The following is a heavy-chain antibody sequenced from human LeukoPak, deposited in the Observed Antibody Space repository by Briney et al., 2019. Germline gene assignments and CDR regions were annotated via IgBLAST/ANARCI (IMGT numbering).Heavy chain of an antibody. V-gene: IGHV3-7*01. CDR1: GFTFRSYW. D-gene: IGHD6-19*01. Sequence: PGGSLRLSCAASGFTFRSYWMSWVRQAPGKGLEWVANIKEDGSEKYYVDSVKGRFTISRDNAKTSLYLQMNSLRVEDTAVYYCAKERNLEIAVAGTIFDSWGQGTLVTVSS. CDR3: AKERNLEIAVAGTIFDS. J-gene: IGHJ4*02. CDR2: IKEDGSEK.